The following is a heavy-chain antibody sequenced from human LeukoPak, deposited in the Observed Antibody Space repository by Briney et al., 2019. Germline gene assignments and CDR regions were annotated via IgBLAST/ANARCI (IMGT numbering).Heavy chain of an antibody. J-gene: IGHJ4*02. CDR3: ARETPRSYSSGWIDY. CDR2: IYTSGST. D-gene: IGHD6-19*01. Sequence: TTSETLSLTCTVSGGSISSGSYYWSWIRQPAGKGLEWIGRIYTSGSTNYNPSLKSRVTMLVDTSKNQFSLKLSSVTAADTAVYYCARETPRSYSSGWIDYWGQGTLVTVSS. V-gene: IGHV4-61*02. CDR1: GGSISSGSYY.